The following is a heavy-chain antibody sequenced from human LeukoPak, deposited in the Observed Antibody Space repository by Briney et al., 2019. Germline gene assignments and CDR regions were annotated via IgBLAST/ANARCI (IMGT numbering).Heavy chain of an antibody. CDR2: INSDGSST. V-gene: IGHV3-74*01. Sequence: GGSLRLSCAASGFTFSSYWMYWVRQAPGKGLVWVSRINSDGSSTSYADSVKGRFTISRDNAKNTLYLQMNSLRAEDTAVYYCARRDSSGWYGLFGMDVWGKGTTVTVSS. CDR3: ARRDSSGWYGLFGMDV. D-gene: IGHD6-19*01. CDR1: GFTFSSYW. J-gene: IGHJ6*04.